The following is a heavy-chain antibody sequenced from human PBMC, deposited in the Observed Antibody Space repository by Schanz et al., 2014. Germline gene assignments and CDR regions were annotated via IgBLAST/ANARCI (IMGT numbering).Heavy chain of an antibody. Sequence: QVQLQESGPGLVKPSETLSLTCSVSGGDIGNYYWSWIRQPPGKGLEWIGYIHQSGGTNYNPSLKGGVTILGEPSKTQFSRGRTSLTAADTAVYYCAKFLYDDPSWGQGTLVTVSS. D-gene: IGHD3-3*01. CDR2: IHQSGGT. CDR1: GGDIGNYY. V-gene: IGHV4-59*08. CDR3: AKFLYDDPS. J-gene: IGHJ5*02.